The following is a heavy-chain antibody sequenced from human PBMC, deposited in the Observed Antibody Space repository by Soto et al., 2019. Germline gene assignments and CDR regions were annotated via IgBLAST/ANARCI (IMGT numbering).Heavy chain of an antibody. V-gene: IGHV3-48*04. D-gene: IGHD6-19*01. J-gene: IGHJ5*02. CDR2: ISSSGSTI. CDR3: ASPRIAVAGTVNWFDP. CDR1: GFTFSSYS. Sequence: PGGSLRLSCAASGFTFSSYSMNWVRQAPGKGLEWVSYISSSGSTIYYADSVKGRFTISRDNAKNSLYLQMNSLRAEDTAVYYCASPRIAVAGTVNWFDPWGQGTLVTVFS.